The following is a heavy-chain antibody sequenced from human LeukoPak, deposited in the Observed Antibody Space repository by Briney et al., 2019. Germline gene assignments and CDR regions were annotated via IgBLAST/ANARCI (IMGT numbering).Heavy chain of an antibody. CDR2: INHSGST. J-gene: IGHJ4*02. CDR1: GGSFSGYY. D-gene: IGHD2-2*02. Sequence: SETLSLTCAVYGGSFSGYYWSWIRQPPGKGLEWIGEINHSGSTNYNPSLKSRVTISVDTSKNQFSLKLSSVTAADTAVYYCARRGNVAAAIGLENYYFDYWGQGTLVTVSS. V-gene: IGHV4-34*01. CDR3: ARRGNVAAAIGLENYYFDY.